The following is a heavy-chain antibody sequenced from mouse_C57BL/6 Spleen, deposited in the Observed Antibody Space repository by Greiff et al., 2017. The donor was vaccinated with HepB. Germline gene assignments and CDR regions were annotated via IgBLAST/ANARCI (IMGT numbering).Heavy chain of an antibody. CDR2: IYPRDGST. Sequence: VQLQQSDAELVKPGASVKISCKVSGYTFTDHTIHWMKQRPEQGLEWIGYIYPRDGSTKYNEKFKGKATLTADKSSSTAYMQLNSLTSEDSAVYFCARTLYYGSSPWYFDVWGTGTTVTVSS. J-gene: IGHJ1*03. CDR3: ARTLYYGSSPWYFDV. D-gene: IGHD1-1*01. V-gene: IGHV1-78*01. CDR1: GYTFTDHT.